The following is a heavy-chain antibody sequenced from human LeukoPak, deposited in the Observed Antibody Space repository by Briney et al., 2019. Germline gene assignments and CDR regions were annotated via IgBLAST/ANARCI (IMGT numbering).Heavy chain of an antibody. CDR1: GFTFTTNA. Sequence: PGGSLRLSCAASGFTFTTNAMSWVRQAPGKGLEWVSYISSSSSTIYYADSVKGRFTISRDNSKNTLYLQMNSLRAEDTAVYYCAKGRYSSGWSQYGGDYWGQGTLVTVSS. J-gene: IGHJ4*02. CDR3: AKGRYSSGWSQYGGDY. D-gene: IGHD6-19*01. CDR2: ISSSSSTI. V-gene: IGHV3-23*01.